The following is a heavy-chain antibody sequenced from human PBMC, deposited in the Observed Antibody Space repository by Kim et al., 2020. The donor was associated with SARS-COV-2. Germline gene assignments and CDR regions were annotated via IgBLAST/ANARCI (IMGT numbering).Heavy chain of an antibody. CDR3: ARETRDYYFGMGV. V-gene: IGHV1-8*01. J-gene: IGHJ6*02. Sequence: GYAQKFQGRVTMTRNTSRSTAYMELSSLRSEDTAVYYCARETRDYYFGMGVWGQGTTVTVSS. D-gene: IGHD1-7*01.